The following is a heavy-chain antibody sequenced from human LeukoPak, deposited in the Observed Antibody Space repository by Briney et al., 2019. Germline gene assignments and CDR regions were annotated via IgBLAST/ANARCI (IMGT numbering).Heavy chain of an antibody. CDR3: AREYSSSWYRSFDY. D-gene: IGHD6-13*01. CDR1: GYTFTGYY. Sequence: GASVKVSCKASGYTFTGYYMHWVRQAPGQGLEWMGWINPNSGGTNYAQKFQGRVTMTRDTSISTAYMELSRLRSDDTAVYYCAREYSSSWYRSFDYWGQGTLVTVSS. J-gene: IGHJ4*02. V-gene: IGHV1-2*02. CDR2: INPNSGGT.